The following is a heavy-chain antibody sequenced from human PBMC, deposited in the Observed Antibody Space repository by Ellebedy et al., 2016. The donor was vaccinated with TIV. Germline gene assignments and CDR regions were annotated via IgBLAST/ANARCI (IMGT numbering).Heavy chain of an antibody. CDR3: ARGAKTTYGAAVWY. D-gene: IGHD3-10*02. CDR2: ISSSGSTI. J-gene: IGHJ4*02. Sequence: GGSLRLSXAASGFTFSDYYMSWIRQAPGKGLEWVSYISSSGSTIYYADSVKGRFTISRDNAKNSLYLQMNSLRADDTAVDYCARGAKTTYGAAVWYWGQGTLVTVSA. V-gene: IGHV3-11*01. CDR1: GFTFSDYY.